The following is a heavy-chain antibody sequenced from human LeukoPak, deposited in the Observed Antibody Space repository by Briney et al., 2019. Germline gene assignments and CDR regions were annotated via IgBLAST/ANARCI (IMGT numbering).Heavy chain of an antibody. J-gene: IGHJ4*02. V-gene: IGHV1-69*05. CDR2: IIPIFGTA. Sequence: GASVKVSCTASGGTFSSYAISWVRQAPGQGLEWMGGIIPIFGTANYAQKFQGRVTITRDTSASTAYMELSSLRSEDTAVYYCARSALTTVTTGDYWGQGTLVTVSS. D-gene: IGHD4-17*01. CDR3: ARSALTTVTTGDY. CDR1: GGTFSSYA.